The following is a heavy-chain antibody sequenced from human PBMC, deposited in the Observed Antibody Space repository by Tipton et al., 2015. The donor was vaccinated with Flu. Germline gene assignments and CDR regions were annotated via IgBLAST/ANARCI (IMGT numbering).Heavy chain of an antibody. CDR2: INVDGSTT. CDR1: GFAFRSYW. CDR3: AIFKNPGH. D-gene: IGHD2/OR15-2a*01. J-gene: IGHJ4*02. V-gene: IGHV3-7*01. Sequence: SLRLSCAASGFAFRSYWVLWVRQAPGKGLAWVANINVDGSTTYYLGSVRGRFTISRDNARNSVFLQMNSLTVEDTALYYCAIFKNPGHWGQGTLVTVSS.